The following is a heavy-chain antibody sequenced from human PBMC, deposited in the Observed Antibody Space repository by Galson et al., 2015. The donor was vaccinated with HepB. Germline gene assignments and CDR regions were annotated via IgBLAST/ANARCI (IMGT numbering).Heavy chain of an antibody. CDR2: ISFSGGST. V-gene: IGHV3-23*01. CDR3: AKDSRTFDWSFDY. D-gene: IGHD3-9*01. Sequence: SLRLSCAASGFSFRDYAMSWVRQAPGKGLEWVSGISFSGGSTYYVDSVKGRFTISRDNSKNTLYLQMNSLRVEDTAVYYCAKDSRTFDWSFDYWGQGTLVTVSS. CDR1: GFSFRDYA. J-gene: IGHJ4*02.